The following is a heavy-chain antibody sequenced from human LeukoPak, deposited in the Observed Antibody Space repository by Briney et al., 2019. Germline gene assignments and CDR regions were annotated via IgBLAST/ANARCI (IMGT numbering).Heavy chain of an antibody. CDR1: GFIFSNYG. Sequence: PGRSLRLSCAASGFIFSNYGMHWVRQAPGKGPEWVAVISYDGSNKYYADSVKGRFTISRDNSKNTLYLQMNSLRAEDTAVYHCAKDYYGDWGQGTLVTVYS. V-gene: IGHV3-30*18. J-gene: IGHJ4*02. D-gene: IGHD3-10*01. CDR2: ISYDGSNK. CDR3: AKDYYGD.